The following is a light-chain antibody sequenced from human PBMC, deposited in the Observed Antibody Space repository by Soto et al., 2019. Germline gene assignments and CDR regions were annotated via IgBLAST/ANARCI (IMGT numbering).Light chain of an antibody. CDR3: GTWDSSLSAFV. V-gene: IGLV1-51*02. CDR1: SSNIGSNY. Sequence: QSELTQPPSVSAAPGQKVTISCSGSSSNIGSNYVSWYQHLPGTAPKLLIYENNKRPSGIPDRFSGSKSGTSATLGITGLQTGDETDYCCGTWDSSLSAFVFGTWTKVTDL. J-gene: IGLJ1*01. CDR2: ENN.